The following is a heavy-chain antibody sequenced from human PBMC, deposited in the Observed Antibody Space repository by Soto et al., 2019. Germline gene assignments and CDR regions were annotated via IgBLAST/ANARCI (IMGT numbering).Heavy chain of an antibody. V-gene: IGHV3-74*01. D-gene: IGHD5-18*01. J-gene: IGHJ4*02. Sequence: PGGSLRLSCAASVFTFSSYWMHWVRQAPGKGLEWVSGINGSGSSTFYGDSVKGRFTISRDNSKNTLYLQMNSLRAEDTAVYYCARHGYNYGGGYFDYWGQGTLVTVSS. CDR3: ARHGYNYGGGYFDY. CDR1: VFTFSSYW. CDR2: INGSGSST.